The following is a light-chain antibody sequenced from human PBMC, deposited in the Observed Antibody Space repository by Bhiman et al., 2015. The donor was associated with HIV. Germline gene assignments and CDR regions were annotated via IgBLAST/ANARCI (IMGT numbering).Light chain of an antibody. Sequence: NFMLTQPHSVSESPGKTVTISCTRSSGSIASTYVQWYQQRPGSSPTTVIYEDNQRPSGVPDRFSGSIDSSSNSASLTISGLKTEDEADYYCQSYDSNNQGVFGGGTKLTVL. J-gene: IGLJ3*02. CDR3: QSYDSNNQGV. V-gene: IGLV6-57*01. CDR2: EDN. CDR1: SGSIASTY.